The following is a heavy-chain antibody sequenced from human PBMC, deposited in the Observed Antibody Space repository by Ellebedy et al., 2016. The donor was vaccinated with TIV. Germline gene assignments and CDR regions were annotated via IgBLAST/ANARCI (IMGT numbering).Heavy chain of an antibody. V-gene: IGHV3-23*01. CDR3: AKGGWLEN. J-gene: IGHJ4*02. Sequence: GESLKISCAASGFTFSSYAMSWVRQAPGKGLEWVSTISSAGSRTYYADAVEGRFTISRDNSKSTLDLQMNSLRAEDTAVYCAKGGWLENWGQGTLVTVSS. CDR2: ISSAGSRT. CDR1: GFTFSSYA. D-gene: IGHD5-12*01.